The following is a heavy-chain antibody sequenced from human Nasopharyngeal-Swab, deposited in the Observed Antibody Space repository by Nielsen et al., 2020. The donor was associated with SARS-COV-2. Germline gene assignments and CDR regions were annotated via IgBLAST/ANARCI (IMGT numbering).Heavy chain of an antibody. CDR3: ARGTAVAGIDY. CDR2: INTNTGNP. J-gene: IGHJ4*02. Sequence: ASVKVSCKASGYTFTSYAMNWVRQAPGQGLEWMGWINTNTGNPTYAQGFTGRFVFSLDTSVSTAYLQICSLKAEDAAVYYCARGTAVAGIDYWGQGTLVTVSS. V-gene: IGHV7-4-1*01. D-gene: IGHD6-19*01. CDR1: GYTFTSYA.